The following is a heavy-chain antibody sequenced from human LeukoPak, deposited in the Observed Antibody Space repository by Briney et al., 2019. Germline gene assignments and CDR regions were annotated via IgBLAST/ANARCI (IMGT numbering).Heavy chain of an antibody. CDR1: GFTFSSYS. D-gene: IGHD6-19*01. Sequence: GGSLRLSCAASGFTFSSYSMTWVRQAPGKGLEWVSSISSSSSYIYYADSVKGRFTISRDNAKNSLYLQMNSLRGEDTAVYYCARLYTSGCFDYWGQGTLVTVSS. CDR3: ARLYTSGCFDY. CDR2: ISSSSSYI. J-gene: IGHJ4*02. V-gene: IGHV3-21*01.